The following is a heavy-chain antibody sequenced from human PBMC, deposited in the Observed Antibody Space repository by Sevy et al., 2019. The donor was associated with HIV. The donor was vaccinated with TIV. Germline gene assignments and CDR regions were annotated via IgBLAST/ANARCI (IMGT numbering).Heavy chain of an antibody. CDR1: GGSVGNDDYY. V-gene: IGHV4-30-4*01. CDR3: ARGVASSGAYKFDY. CDR2: IFYSGST. D-gene: IGHD6-13*01. J-gene: IGHJ4*02. Sequence: SETLSLTCTVSGGSVGNDDYYWSWIRQPPGKGLEWIGYIFYSGSTYYNPSLKSRGSILVDTSKNHFSLRLRSVTAADTAVYYCARGVASSGAYKFDYWGPGTLVTVSS.